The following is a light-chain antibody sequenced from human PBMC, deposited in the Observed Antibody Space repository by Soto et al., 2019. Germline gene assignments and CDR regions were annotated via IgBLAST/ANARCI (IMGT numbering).Light chain of an antibody. CDR2: GNN. J-gene: IGLJ2*01. CDR3: AAWDDSLSGVV. CDR1: SSNVGSTT. Sequence: QSVLTQPPSASGTPGQRVTISCSGSSSNVGSTTVNWYQQVPGTAPKLLIYGNNQRPSGVPDRFSGSKSGTSASLAISGLQSEDGADYFCAAWDDSLSGVVFGGGTKLTVL. V-gene: IGLV1-44*01.